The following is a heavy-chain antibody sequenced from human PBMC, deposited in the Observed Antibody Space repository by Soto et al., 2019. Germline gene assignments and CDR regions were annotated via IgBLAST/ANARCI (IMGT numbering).Heavy chain of an antibody. CDR3: ASGLRLPAFVATN. J-gene: IGHJ4*02. V-gene: IGHV4-34*01. Sequence: SETLSLTCAGSLSCSYCRCIRQPPGKGLEWIGEINHSGTTNYNPSLQSRVSISAGTSKNRFSLTLSSVTAADTAVYYCASGLRLPAFVATNWGQGTLVTVSS. D-gene: IGHD3-3*02. CDR1: SLSCSY. CDR2: INHSGTT.